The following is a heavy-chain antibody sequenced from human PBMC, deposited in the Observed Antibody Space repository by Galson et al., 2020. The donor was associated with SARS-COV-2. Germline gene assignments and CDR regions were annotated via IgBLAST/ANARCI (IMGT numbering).Heavy chain of an antibody. CDR1: GFTFSDYA. CDR3: ARLIAALGQSLDK. J-gene: IGHJ4*02. V-gene: IGHV3-23*01. CDR2: ISNTGITT. Sequence: GGSLRLSCVASGFTFSDYAMSWVRQAPGKGLEWVSPISNTGITTYYADSVKGRFTVSRDNSKNALFLQMNSLRVGDTAVYYCARLIAALGQSLDKWGQGTLVTVSS. D-gene: IGHD6-6*01.